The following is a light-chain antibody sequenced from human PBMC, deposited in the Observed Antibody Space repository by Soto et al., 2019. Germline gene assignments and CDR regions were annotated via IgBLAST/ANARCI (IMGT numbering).Light chain of an antibody. CDR3: LQDNTYPYT. J-gene: IGKJ2*01. V-gene: IGKV1-6*01. CDR1: QAIKND. Sequence: AIQMTQSPSSLSASVGDRVTITCRASQAIKNDLAWYQQKPGKAPKLLIYTASNLQTGVPSRFSGSGSGTDFTLTITSLQPEDFATYYCLQDNTYPYTFGQGTKLEIK. CDR2: TAS.